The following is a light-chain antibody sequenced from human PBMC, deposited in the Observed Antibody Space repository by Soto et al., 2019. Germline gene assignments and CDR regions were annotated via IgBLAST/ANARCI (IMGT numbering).Light chain of an antibody. CDR2: KAS. V-gene: IGKV1-5*03. CDR3: QQYNSQGT. J-gene: IGKJ1*01. Sequence: DIQMTQSPSTLSASVGDRVTITCRASQSISSWLAWYQQKPGKAPKLLIYKASSLESGVPSRFSGSGSGTEFTLTISSLQPDDFVSYYCQQYNSQGTFGQGTKVEIK. CDR1: QSISSW.